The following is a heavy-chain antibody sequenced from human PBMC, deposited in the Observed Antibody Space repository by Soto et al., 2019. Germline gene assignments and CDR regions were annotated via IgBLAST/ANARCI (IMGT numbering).Heavy chain of an antibody. D-gene: IGHD3-22*01. CDR1: GDSISRIDYY. V-gene: IGHV4-31*03. Sequence: QVQLQESGPGLVKPSQTLSLTCSVSGDSISRIDYYWTWIRQHPEKGLEWIGNIYFRGNTYYSTSLESRLTISVDTSKNQFSLKLTSVTAADTAVYYCAREGGSYDSGGYLIRGAFDIWGQGTMVTVSS. CDR2: IYFRGNT. CDR3: AREGGSYDSGGYLIRGAFDI. J-gene: IGHJ3*02.